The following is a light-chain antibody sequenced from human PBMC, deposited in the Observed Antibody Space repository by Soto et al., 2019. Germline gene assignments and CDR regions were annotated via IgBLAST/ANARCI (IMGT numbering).Light chain of an antibody. CDR2: AAS. V-gene: IGKV3-20*01. J-gene: IGKJ1*01. CDR3: QQYGSSPTWT. CDR1: QSVTVNS. Sequence: EILFTQSPSTLSLSPGEGVPLSCRASQSVTVNSLAWYQQKPGQAPRLLIYAASTRAAAVPDRFTGSGSGTDFTLTISRLEPEDSAVYYCQQYGSSPTWTFGQGTKVDIK.